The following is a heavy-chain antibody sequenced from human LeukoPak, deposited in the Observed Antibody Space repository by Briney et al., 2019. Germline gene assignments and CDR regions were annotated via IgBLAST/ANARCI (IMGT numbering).Heavy chain of an antibody. CDR1: GVSIGSYF. CDR2: IYYSGST. CDR3: ARRGYSSSSGVYYFDY. V-gene: IGHV4-59*08. Sequence: SETLSLTCTVSGVSIGSYFWSWIRQPPGKGLEWIGYIYYSGSTNYNPSLKSRVTISVDTSKNQFSLRLSSVTAADTAVFYCARRGYSSSSGVYYFDYWGQGTLVTVSS. D-gene: IGHD6-6*01. J-gene: IGHJ4*02.